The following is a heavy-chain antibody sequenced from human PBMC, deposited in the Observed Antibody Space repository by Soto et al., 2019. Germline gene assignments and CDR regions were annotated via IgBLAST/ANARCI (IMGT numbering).Heavy chain of an antibody. CDR3: ARGDYDVLTGYYPLDF. Sequence: ASVKVSCKASGYTLTSYYMHWVRQAPGQGLAWMGIINPSGGSASYAQNYQGRITMTSDTSTTTVYMELSSLRSEDTAVYFCARGDYDVLTGYYPLDFWGQGTLVTVSS. J-gene: IGHJ4*02. CDR2: INPSGGSA. V-gene: IGHV1-46*01. CDR1: GYTLTSYY. D-gene: IGHD3-9*01.